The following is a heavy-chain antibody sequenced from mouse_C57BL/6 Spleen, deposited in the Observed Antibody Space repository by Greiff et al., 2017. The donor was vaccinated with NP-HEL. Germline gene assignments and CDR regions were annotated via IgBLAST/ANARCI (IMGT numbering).Heavy chain of an antibody. Sequence: QVQLQQPGAKLVKPGASVKLSCKASGYTFTSYWMHWVKQRPGQGLEWIGMIHPNSGSTNYNEKFKSKATLTVDKSSSTAYMQLSSLTSEDSAVYYCARDGSSSLGYFDYWGQGTTLTVSS. V-gene: IGHV1-64*01. CDR1: GYTFTSYW. J-gene: IGHJ2*01. CDR2: IHPNSGST. D-gene: IGHD1-1*01. CDR3: ARDGSSSLGYFDY.